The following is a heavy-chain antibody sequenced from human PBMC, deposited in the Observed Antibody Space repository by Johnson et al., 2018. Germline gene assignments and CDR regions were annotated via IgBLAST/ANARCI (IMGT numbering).Heavy chain of an antibody. CDR3: ARDGPYKFAFDI. CDR2: ISGSGGST. CDR1: GFNFSSYW. V-gene: IGHV3-23*04. Sequence: VQLVESGGGLVQPGGSLRLSCAASGFNFSSYWMHWVRQAPGKGLEWVSAISGSGGSTYYADSVKGRFTISRDNSKNTLYLQMNSLGAGDTAVYYCARDGPYKFAFDIWGQGSMVTVSS. J-gene: IGHJ3*02. D-gene: IGHD1-14*01.